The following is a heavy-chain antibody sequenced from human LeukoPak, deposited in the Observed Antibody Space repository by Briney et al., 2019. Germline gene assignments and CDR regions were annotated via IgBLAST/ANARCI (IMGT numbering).Heavy chain of an antibody. CDR1: GYPFNLYG. CDR3: ARVVYYDSSGYFDN. J-gene: IGHJ4*02. V-gene: IGHV1-18*01. Sequence: GASVKVSCKASGYPFNLYGIAWVRQAPGQGLEWLGWISPHTANTNYVQNLQDRVTSTTDTSTSTVYMQLRSLRSDDTAVYYCARVVYYDSSGYFDNWGQGPLVTVSS. D-gene: IGHD3-22*01. CDR2: ISPHTANT.